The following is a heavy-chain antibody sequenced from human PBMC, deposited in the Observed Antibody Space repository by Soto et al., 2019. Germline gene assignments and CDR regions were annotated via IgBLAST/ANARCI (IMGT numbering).Heavy chain of an antibody. D-gene: IGHD5-18*01. CDR2: IKSKTDGGTT. J-gene: IGHJ6*02. CDR1: GFTFSNAW. CDR3: TTSTAMVHYYYYYYGMDV. Sequence: GGSLRLSCAASGFTFSNAWMNWVRQAPGKGLEWVGRIKSKTDGGTTDYAAPVKGRFTISREDSKNTLYLQMNSLKTEDTAVYYCTTSTAMVHYYYYYYGMDVWGQGTTVTVSS. V-gene: IGHV3-15*07.